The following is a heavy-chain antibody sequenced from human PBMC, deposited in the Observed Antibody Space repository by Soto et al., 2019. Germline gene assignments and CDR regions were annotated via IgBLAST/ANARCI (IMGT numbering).Heavy chain of an antibody. Sequence: EVQLLESGGGLVQPGGSLRLSCVASGFSFSSYAMTWVRQAPGKGLEWGSVISGSDGSTYYAHSVKGRFTISRDNSKNTLYLQMNSLRAEDTAVYYCAKDRERDAWYEDYWGQGTLVTVSS. CDR3: AKDRERDAWYEDY. V-gene: IGHV3-23*01. CDR2: ISGSDGST. J-gene: IGHJ4*02. CDR1: GFSFSSYA. D-gene: IGHD6-13*01.